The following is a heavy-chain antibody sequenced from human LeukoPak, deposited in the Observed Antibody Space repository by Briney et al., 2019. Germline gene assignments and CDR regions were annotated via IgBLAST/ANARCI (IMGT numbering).Heavy chain of an antibody. J-gene: IGHJ6*02. CDR1: GGTFSSYA. D-gene: IGHD2-2*01. V-gene: IGHV1-69*04. Sequence: ASVKVSCKASGGTFSSYAISWVRQAPGQGLEWMGRIIPILGIANYAHKFQGIVTITADTSTSTAYMKLSSLRSEDTAVYYCAGLLPARRHYYDGMDDWGQGTTVTVSS. CDR2: IIPILGIA. CDR3: AGLLPARRHYYDGMDD.